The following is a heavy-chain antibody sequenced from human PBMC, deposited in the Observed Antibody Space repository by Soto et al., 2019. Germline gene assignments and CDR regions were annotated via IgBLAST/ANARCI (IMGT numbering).Heavy chain of an antibody. CDR1: GASISGFY. CDR3: VRDGTKTLRDWFDL. CDR2: IYATGTT. V-gene: IGHV4-4*07. D-gene: IGHD1-1*01. Sequence: SETLSLTCTVSGASISGFYWSWIRKSAGKGLEWIGRIYATGTTDYNPSLKSRVMMSVDTSKKQFPLKLRSVTAADTAVYYCVRDGTKTLRDWFDLWGQGTLVTVSS. J-gene: IGHJ5*02.